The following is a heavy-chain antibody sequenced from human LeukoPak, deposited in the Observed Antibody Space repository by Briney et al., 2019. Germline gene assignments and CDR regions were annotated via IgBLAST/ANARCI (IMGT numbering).Heavy chain of an antibody. Sequence: SETLSLTCTVSGGSISSYYWSWIRQPPGKGLEWIGYIYYSGSTNYNPSLKSRVTISVDTSKNQFSLKLSSVTAADTAVYYCARGVVPAARLYYYYYMDVWGKGTTVTVSS. CDR3: ARGVVPAARLYYYYYMDV. CDR2: IYYSGST. D-gene: IGHD2-2*01. V-gene: IGHV4-59*01. CDR1: GGSISSYY. J-gene: IGHJ6*03.